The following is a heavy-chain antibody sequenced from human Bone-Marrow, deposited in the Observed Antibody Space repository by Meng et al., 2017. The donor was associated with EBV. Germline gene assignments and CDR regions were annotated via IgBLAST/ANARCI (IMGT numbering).Heavy chain of an antibody. CDR2: LIPMSGAP. V-gene: IGHV1-69*01. J-gene: IGHJ4*02. CDR3: ASESGRGFTPDY. Sequence: QVQLVQSGAEVKKPGSSVKVPCKTSGGTFRSDAISWVRQGPGQGLEWMGGLIPMSGAPHYAQKFQDRVTITADESTSTHYMDLSGLRSEDTAVYYCASESGRGFTPDYWGQGTLVTVSS. D-gene: IGHD3-10*01. CDR1: GGTFRSDA.